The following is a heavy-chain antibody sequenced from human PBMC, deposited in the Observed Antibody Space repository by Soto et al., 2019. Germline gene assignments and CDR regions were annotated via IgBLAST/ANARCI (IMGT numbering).Heavy chain of an antibody. V-gene: IGHV3-30*18. CDR3: AKDFRAGGSTGALDY. J-gene: IGHJ4*02. D-gene: IGHD3-16*01. CDR1: GFTFSSYG. Sequence: GGSLRLSCAASGFTFSSYGMHWVRQAPGRGLEWVAVISSDGNHKFYADSVKGRFTISRDNSKNTLYLQLNSLGAEDTALYYCAKDFRAGGSTGALDYWGQGTLVTVSS. CDR2: ISSDGNHK.